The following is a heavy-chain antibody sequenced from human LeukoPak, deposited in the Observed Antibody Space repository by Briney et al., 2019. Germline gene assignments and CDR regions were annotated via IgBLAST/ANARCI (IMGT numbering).Heavy chain of an antibody. D-gene: IGHD3-3*01. CDR2: ITVNNGYT. V-gene: IGHV1-18*01. J-gene: IGHJ6*02. Sequence: ASVKVSCKAAGYTFTSHGFIWLRQAPGQGLEWMGWITVNNGYTKYAQELQGRVTMTTDTSTSTAYMELRSLRSDDTAVYYCARGGYDFVYYYYGMDVWGQGTTVTVSS. CDR1: GYTFTSHG. CDR3: ARGGYDFVYYYYGMDV.